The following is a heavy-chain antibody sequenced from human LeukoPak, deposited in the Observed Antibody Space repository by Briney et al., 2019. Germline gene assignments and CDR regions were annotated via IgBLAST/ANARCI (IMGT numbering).Heavy chain of an antibody. D-gene: IGHD3-22*01. CDR1: GGSIYSYY. CDR3: ARSGSSGYYLDFDY. Sequence: SETLSFTCTVSGGSIYSYYWIWHRQPPGQGLVWCGYIYYRGSTNYNPSLKSRVTISVDTSKNQFSLKLSSVTAADSAVYYCARSGSSGYYLDFDYWGQGTLVTVSS. CDR2: IYYRGST. V-gene: IGHV4-59*01. J-gene: IGHJ4*02.